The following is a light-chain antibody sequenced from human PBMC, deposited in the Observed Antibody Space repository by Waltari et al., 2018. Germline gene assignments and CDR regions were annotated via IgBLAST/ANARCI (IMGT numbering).Light chain of an antibody. CDR2: KDT. CDR3: QSADSSGKV. Sequence: SYELTQPPSVSVSPGKTARITCSGDALPKQYACWYQQKPGQAPVVVIYKDTERPSGIPERFSGSSSGTTVTLTISGVQAEDEADYYCQSADSSGKVFGGGTKLTVL. CDR1: ALPKQY. V-gene: IGLV3-25*03. J-gene: IGLJ2*01.